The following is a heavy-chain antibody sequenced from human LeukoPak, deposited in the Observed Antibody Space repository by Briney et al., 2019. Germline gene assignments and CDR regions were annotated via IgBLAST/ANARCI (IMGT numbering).Heavy chain of an antibody. V-gene: IGHV3-30*04. Sequence: SCKASGYTFTSYAMNWVRQAPGKGLEWVAIISYDGSNKYYADSVKGRFIISRDNSKNTLYVQMNSLRAEDTAVYYCARGALYYMDVWGKGTTVTISS. CDR2: ISYDGSNK. CDR1: GYTFTSYA. CDR3: ARGALYYMDV. J-gene: IGHJ6*03.